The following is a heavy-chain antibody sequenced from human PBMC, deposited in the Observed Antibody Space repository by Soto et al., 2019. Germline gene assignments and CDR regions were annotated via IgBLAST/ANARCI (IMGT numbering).Heavy chain of an antibody. J-gene: IGHJ3*01. CDR1: GFTFRNYG. CDR2: IGIGSSTK. D-gene: IGHD3-22*01. CDR3: ARDQLYYNDISGRPLNAFDV. Sequence: GSLRLSCAASGFTFRNYGMNWVRQAPGKGLEWDSYIGIGSSTKYYADSVKGRFTISRDNAKNSLYLQMNSLRAEDTAVYYCARDQLYYNDISGRPLNAFDVWGQGTMVTVS. V-gene: IGHV3-48*01.